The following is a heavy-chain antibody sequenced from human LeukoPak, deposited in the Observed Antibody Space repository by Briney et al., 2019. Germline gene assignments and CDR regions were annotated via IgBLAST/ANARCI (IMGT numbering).Heavy chain of an antibody. V-gene: IGHV4-59*08. Sequence: SETLSLTCTVSGGSISSYYWSWIRQPPGKGLEWIGYIYYSGSTNYNPSLKSRVTISVDTSKNQFSLKLSSVTAADTAVYYCARHATSSSWPYYYYGMDVWGQGTTVTVSS. J-gene: IGHJ6*02. CDR1: GGSISSYY. D-gene: IGHD6-13*01. CDR3: ARHATSSSWPYYYYGMDV. CDR2: IYYSGST.